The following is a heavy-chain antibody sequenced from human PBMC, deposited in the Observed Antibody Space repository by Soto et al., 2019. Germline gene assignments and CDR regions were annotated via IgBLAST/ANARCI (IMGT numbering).Heavy chain of an antibody. CDR2: ISYDGSNK. J-gene: IGHJ5*02. CDR3: KGSSGGVFGIIIEGSNWLAP. D-gene: IGHD3-16*02. V-gene: IGHV3-30*03. Sequence: PGGSLRLSCAASGFTFSSYGMHWVRQAPGKGLEWVAVISYDGSNKYYADSVKGRFTISRDNSKNTLYLQMNSLRAEDTAVYYCKGSSGGVFGIIIEGSNWLAPWGQGSLVTVSS. CDR1: GFTFSSYG.